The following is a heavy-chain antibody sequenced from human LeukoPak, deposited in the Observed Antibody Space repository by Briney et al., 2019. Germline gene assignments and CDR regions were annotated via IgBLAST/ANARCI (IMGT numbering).Heavy chain of an antibody. Sequence: VGSLRLSCAASGYIFSDYYMSWIRQAPGKGLEWVSYIISSCSTMYYTDSVKGRYTISRDNTTDSLYLQMKSLRAEDTPVYYSARDPGSGYEAHCVYWGQGTLVRVSS. CDR2: IISSCSTM. D-gene: IGHD5-12*01. J-gene: IGHJ4*02. V-gene: IGHV3-11*01. CDR3: ARDPGSGYEAHCVY. CDR1: GYIFSDYY.